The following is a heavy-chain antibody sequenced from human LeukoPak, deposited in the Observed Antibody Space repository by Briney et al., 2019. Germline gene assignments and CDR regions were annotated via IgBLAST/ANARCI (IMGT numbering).Heavy chain of an antibody. J-gene: IGHJ4*02. CDR2: LPSHESYT. CDR1: GFSFRSYG. D-gene: IGHD6-13*01. V-gene: IGHV3-30*19. Sequence: PGGSLRLSCVASGFSFRSYGMHWVRQAPGKGLEWVAFLPSHESYTAYADSVKGRFTISRDNSKNTLYLQMNSLRAEDTAVYYCAREYSSSLDYWGQGTLVTVSS. CDR3: AREYSSSLDY.